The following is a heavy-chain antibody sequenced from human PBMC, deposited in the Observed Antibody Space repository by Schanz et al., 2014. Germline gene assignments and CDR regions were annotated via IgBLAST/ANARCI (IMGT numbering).Heavy chain of an antibody. CDR1: GYTFTTYA. CDR3: ARSAGRDFWSGYYTRFDY. D-gene: IGHD3-3*01. CDR2: ISVYTGNT. Sequence: QVQLVQSGAEVKKPGASVRVSCKASGYTFTTYAMSWVRQAPGQGLEWVGWISVYTGNTKYGQKVQGRGTMTADTSTSTVYMELRSLRSDDTAVYYCARSAGRDFWSGYYTRFDYWGQGTLVTVSS. V-gene: IGHV1-18*01. J-gene: IGHJ4*02.